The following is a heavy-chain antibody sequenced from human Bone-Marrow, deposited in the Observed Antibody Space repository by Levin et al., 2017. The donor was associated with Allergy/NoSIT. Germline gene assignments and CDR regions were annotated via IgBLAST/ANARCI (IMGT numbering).Heavy chain of an antibody. CDR3: VRDKRYCSGGFCLSDFDL. CDR1: AFIFSNYG. D-gene: IGHD2-15*01. CDR2: IRSDESEK. V-gene: IGHV3-33*01. Sequence: LSLTCAASAFIFSNYGMHWVRQAPGKGLEWVAVIRSDESEKFYADSVKGRFTISRDNSKRTLYLQMNTLRAEDTAMYYCVRDKRYCSGGFCLSDFDLWGRGTLVIVSP. J-gene: IGHJ2*01.